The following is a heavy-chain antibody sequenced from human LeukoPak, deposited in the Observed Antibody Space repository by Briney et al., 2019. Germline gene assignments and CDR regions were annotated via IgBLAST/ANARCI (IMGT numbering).Heavy chain of an antibody. CDR1: RFTFDGYA. Sequence: PGRSLRLSCAASRFTFDGYAMHWVRQAPGKGLEWVSSISWNSGNTDYAASVKGRFTISRDNAKKSLHLQMNSLRAEDTALYYCAKSGTYSSSSGYIDSWGQGTLVTVSP. CDR3: AKSGTYSSSSGYIDS. CDR2: ISWNSGNT. D-gene: IGHD6-6*01. V-gene: IGHV3-9*01. J-gene: IGHJ4*02.